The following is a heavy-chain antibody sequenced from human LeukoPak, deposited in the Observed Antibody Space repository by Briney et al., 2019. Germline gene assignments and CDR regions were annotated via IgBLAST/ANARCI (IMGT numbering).Heavy chain of an antibody. D-gene: IGHD4-23*01. CDR3: ARDNPVVITFDY. CDR2: ISYDGSNK. J-gene: IGHJ4*02. V-gene: IGHV3-30-3*01. CDR1: GFTFSSYA. Sequence: GGSLRLSCAASGFTFSSYAMHWVRQAPGKGLEWVAVISYDGSNKYYADSVKGRFTISRDNSKNTLYLQMNSLRAEDTAVYYCARDNPVVITFDYWGQGTLVTVSS.